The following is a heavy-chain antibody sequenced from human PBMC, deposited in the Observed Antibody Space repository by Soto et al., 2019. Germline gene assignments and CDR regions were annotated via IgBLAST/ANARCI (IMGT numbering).Heavy chain of an antibody. V-gene: IGHV3-33*01. CDR1: GFTFSSYG. CDR3: ARPSGYCSGGSCFPFDY. J-gene: IGHJ4*02. CDR2: IWYDGSNK. Sequence: GGSLRLSCAASGFTFSSYGMHWVRQAPGKGLEWVAVIWYDGSNKYYADSVKGRFTISRDNSKNTLYLQMNSLRAEDTAVYYCARPSGYCSGGSCFPFDYSGQGTPVTVSS. D-gene: IGHD2-15*01.